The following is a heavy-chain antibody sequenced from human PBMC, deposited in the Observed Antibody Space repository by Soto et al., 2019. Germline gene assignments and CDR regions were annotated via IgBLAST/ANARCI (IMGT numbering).Heavy chain of an antibody. CDR3: VRGGVHYYDNSFDY. Sequence: EVQLVESGGGLVKPGGSLRLSCVASGFTFRTYTINWVRQAPGKGLEWVSNIKQDGSERNYVNAVKGRFTISRDNAKNSVYLEMNSLRVEDTAVYYCVRGGVHYYDNSFDYWGRGTLVAVSS. CDR1: GFTFRTYT. V-gene: IGHV3-7*03. D-gene: IGHD3-22*01. J-gene: IGHJ4*02. CDR2: IKQDGSER.